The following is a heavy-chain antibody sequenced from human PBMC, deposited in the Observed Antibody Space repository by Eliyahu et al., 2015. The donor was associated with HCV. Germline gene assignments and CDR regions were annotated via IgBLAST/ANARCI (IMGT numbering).Heavy chain of an antibody. J-gene: IGHJ6*02. CDR1: GGTFSSYA. CDR2: IIPILGIA. V-gene: IGHV1-69*04. D-gene: IGHD2-15*01. CDR3: ARGDCSGGSCSRLNYYGMDV. Sequence: QVQLVQSGAEVKKPGSSVKVSCKASGGTFSSYAIXWVRQAPGQGLEWMGRIIPILGIANYAQKFQGRVTITADKSTSTAYMELSSLRSEDTAVYYCARGDCSGGSCSRLNYYGMDVWGQGTTVTVSS.